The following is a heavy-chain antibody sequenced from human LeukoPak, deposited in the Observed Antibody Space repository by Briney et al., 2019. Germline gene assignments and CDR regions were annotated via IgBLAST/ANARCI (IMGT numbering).Heavy chain of an antibody. V-gene: IGHV4-34*01. CDR3: ARGLNRITIFGVVDY. Sequence: SETLSLTCAVYGGSFSGYYWSWIRQPPGKGLEWIGEINHSGSTNYNPSLKSRVTISVDTSKNQFSLKPSSVTAADTAVYYCARGLNRITIFGVVDYWGQRTLVTVSS. CDR2: INHSGST. J-gene: IGHJ4*02. D-gene: IGHD3-3*01. CDR1: GGSFSGYY.